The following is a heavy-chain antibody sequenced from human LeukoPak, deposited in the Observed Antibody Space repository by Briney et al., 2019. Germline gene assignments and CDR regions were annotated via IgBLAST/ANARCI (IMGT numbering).Heavy chain of an antibody. CDR2: IIPIFGTA. CDR1: GGTFSSYA. V-gene: IGHV1-69*01. J-gene: IGHJ6*03. Sequence: SVKVSCKASGGTFSSYAISWVRQAPGQGLEWMGGIIPIFGTANYAQKFQGRVTITADESTSTAYMELSSPRSEDTAVYYCASSKLREGYGVNYYYYYMDVWGKGTTVTVSS. CDR3: ASSKLREGYGVNYYYYYMDV. D-gene: IGHD5-24*01.